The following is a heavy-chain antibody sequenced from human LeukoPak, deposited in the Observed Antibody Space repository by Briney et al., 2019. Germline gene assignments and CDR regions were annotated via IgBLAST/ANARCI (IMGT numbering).Heavy chain of an antibody. D-gene: IGHD6-19*01. Sequence: GGSLRLSCVASGFTVSSNYMSWVRQAPGKGLEWVSVIYSGGSTYYADSVKGRFTISRDNSKNTLYLQMNSLRVEDTAVYYCARDYGVAESYWGQGTLVTVSS. CDR1: GFTVSSNY. J-gene: IGHJ4*02. CDR3: ARDYGVAESY. V-gene: IGHV3-53*01. CDR2: IYSGGST.